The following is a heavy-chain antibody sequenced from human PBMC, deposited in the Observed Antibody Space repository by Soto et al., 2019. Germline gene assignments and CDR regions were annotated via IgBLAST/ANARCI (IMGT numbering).Heavy chain of an antibody. CDR3: AKARGSRSPAPGSY. V-gene: IGHV3-23*01. J-gene: IGHJ4*02. Sequence: EVQLLESGGGLVQPGGSLRLSCAASGFTFSSYAMSWVRQAPGKGLEWVSAISGSGDITYYADSVKGRFIISRDNSKNTLYLQMNSLRAEDTAVYYCAKARGSRSPAPGSYWGQGTLVTVSS. CDR1: GFTFSSYA. D-gene: IGHD2-2*01. CDR2: ISGSGDIT.